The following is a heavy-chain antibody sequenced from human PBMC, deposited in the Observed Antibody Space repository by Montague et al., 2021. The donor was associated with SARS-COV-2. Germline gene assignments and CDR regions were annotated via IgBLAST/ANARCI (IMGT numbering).Heavy chain of an antibody. CDR2: TYYRSKWYN. D-gene: IGHD6-19*01. Sequence: CAISGDSVSSNSAAWNWIRQSPSRGLEWLGRTYYRSKWYNDYAVSVKSRITINPDTSKNQFSLQLNSVTPEDTAVYYCARNIAVVGRAEGFDYWDQGTLVTASS. CDR3: ARNIAVVGRAEGFDY. V-gene: IGHV6-1*01. CDR1: GDSVSSNSAA. J-gene: IGHJ4*02.